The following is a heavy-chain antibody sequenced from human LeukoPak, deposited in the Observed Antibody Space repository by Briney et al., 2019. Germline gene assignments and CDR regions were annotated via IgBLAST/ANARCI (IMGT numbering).Heavy chain of an antibody. CDR1: GGSISSYY. CDR2: IYYSGST. D-gene: IGHD3-10*01. V-gene: IGHV4-59*12. Sequence: SETLSLTCTVSGGSISSYYWTWIRQPPGKGLEWIGYIYYSGSTYYNPSLKSRVAISVDTSKNQFSLKLSSVTAADTAVFYCAREANYYGSGSYVPYYYYYYMDVWGPGTLVTVSS. J-gene: IGHJ6*03. CDR3: AREANYYGSGSYVPYYYYYYMDV.